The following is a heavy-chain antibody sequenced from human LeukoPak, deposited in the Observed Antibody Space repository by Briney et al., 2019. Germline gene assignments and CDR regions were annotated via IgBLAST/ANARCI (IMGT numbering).Heavy chain of an antibody. J-gene: IGHJ4*02. Sequence: GRSLRLSCAASGFTFDDYAMHWVRQAPGKGLEWVSGISWNSGSIGYADSVKGRFTISRDNAKNSLYLQMNSLRAEDMALYYCAKEAQVAGTISGSGFDYWGQGTLVTVSS. CDR1: GFTFDDYA. V-gene: IGHV3-9*03. CDR2: ISWNSGSI. CDR3: AKEAQVAGTISGSGFDY. D-gene: IGHD6-19*01.